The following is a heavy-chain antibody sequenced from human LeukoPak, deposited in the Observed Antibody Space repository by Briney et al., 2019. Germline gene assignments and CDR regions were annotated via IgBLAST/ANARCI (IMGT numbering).Heavy chain of an antibody. CDR1: GFTFGDYS. V-gene: IGHV3-49*03. J-gene: IGHJ4*02. D-gene: IGHD2-15*01. Sequence: PGGSLRLSCTASGFTFGDYSMTWFRQAPGKGLEWVSFIRNKASGGTTEHAASVRGRFTTSRDDSKSIAYLQMNSLKTEGTALYYCTRDRIMTDFWGQGTLVTVSS. CDR3: TRDRIMTDF. CDR2: IRNKASGGTT.